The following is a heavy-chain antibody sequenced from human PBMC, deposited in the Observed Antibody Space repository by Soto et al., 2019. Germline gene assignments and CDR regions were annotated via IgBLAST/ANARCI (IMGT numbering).Heavy chain of an antibody. CDR1: GGSISSYY. Sequence: TSETLSLTCTVSGGSISSYYWSWIRQPPGKGLEWIGYIYYDPSLKSRITMSVDTSKNQITLDLTSVTVADTAVYYCARLGACGDDCYSFDSWGQGTLVTVSS. CDR3: ARLGACGDDCYSFDS. CDR2: IYY. J-gene: IGHJ4*02. D-gene: IGHD2-21*02. V-gene: IGHV4-59*08.